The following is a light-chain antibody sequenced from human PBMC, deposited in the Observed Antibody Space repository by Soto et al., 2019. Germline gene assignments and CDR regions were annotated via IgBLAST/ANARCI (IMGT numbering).Light chain of an antibody. V-gene: IGKV3-15*01. J-gene: IGKJ5*01. Sequence: EIVMTQSPATLSVSPGERATLSCRASQSVRSDLVWYQQKPGQAPRLLIYGASTRATAIPARFSGSVSGKEFRLAFCSEKAEACALPNYQAPSASAPSTIREGTQLEIK. CDR2: GAS. CDR1: QSVRSD. CDR3: QAPSASAPST.